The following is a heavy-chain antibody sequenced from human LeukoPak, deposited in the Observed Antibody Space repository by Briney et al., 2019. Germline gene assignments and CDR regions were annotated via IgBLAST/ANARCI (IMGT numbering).Heavy chain of an antibody. J-gene: IGHJ2*01. CDR2: INNDGDST. CDR1: GFTFSSYS. Sequence: GGSLRLSCAASGFTFSSYSMSWVRQAPGRGLEWVSSINNDGDSTYYADSVKGRFTISRDNSKNTLYLQMNSLRAEDTVIYYCAKVRDWYFDLWGRGTLVTVSS. V-gene: IGHV3-23*01. CDR3: AKVRDWYFDL.